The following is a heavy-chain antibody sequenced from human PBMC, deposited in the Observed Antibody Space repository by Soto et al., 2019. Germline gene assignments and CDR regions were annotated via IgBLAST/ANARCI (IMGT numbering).Heavy chain of an antibody. Sequence: EVKVVESGGDFVKPGGSLRLSCATSGFMFSSAWMSWVRQAPGKGLEWVGRIKSRSDGGARDYAAPGKSRFNISRDDSKHMVYLQMDSLKVEDSAVYYCVEGWNDFWGQGTLVTVSS. J-gene: IGHJ4*02. V-gene: IGHV3-15*01. D-gene: IGHD1-1*01. CDR1: GFMFSSAW. CDR3: VEGWNDF. CDR2: IKSRSDGGAR.